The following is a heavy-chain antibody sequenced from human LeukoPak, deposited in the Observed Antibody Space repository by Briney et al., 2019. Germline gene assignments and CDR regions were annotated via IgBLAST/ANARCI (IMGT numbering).Heavy chain of an antibody. J-gene: IGHJ4*02. D-gene: IGHD3-10*01. CDR2: INCSGGTT. CDR3: ARGIEVGGSFDY. CDR1: GCSFSNYY. Sequence: ASLKVSCKASGCSFSNYYMHGVRQAPGQGLEWLGIINCSGGTTNNAQKFQGRVTLTRDTSTSTVYMELSSLRSDDTAVYYCARGIEVGGSFDYWGQGTLVIVSS. V-gene: IGHV1-46*01.